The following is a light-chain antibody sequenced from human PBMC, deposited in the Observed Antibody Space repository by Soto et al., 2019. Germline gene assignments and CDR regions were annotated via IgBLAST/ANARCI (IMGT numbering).Light chain of an antibody. CDR2: DSS. Sequence: DIQMTQSPSSLSASVGDRVTITCQASQDISNHLNWYQHKPGTAPKLLIYDSSTLQTGVTSRFSGSGSETDFTFSISSLQPEDFGAYYCQQYAEYPLTFGPGTKVDIK. CDR1: QDISNH. V-gene: IGKV1-33*01. J-gene: IGKJ3*01. CDR3: QQYAEYPLT.